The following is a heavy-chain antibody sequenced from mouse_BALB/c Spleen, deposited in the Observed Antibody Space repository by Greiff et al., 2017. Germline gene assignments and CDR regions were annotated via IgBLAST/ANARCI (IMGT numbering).Heavy chain of an antibody. J-gene: IGHJ4*01. CDR1: GFDFSRYW. V-gene: IGHV4-1*02. CDR2: INPDSSTI. D-gene: IGHD1-1*01. CDR3: ARRYYYGYYAMDY. Sequence: EVQLVESGGGLVQPGGSLKLSCAASGFDFSRYWMSWVRQAPGKGLEWIGEINPDSSTINYTPSLKDKFIISRDNAKNTLYLQMSKVRSEDTALYYCARRYYYGYYAMDYWGQGTSVTVSS.